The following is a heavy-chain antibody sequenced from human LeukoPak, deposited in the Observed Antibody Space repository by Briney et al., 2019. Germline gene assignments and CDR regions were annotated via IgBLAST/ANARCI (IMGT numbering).Heavy chain of an antibody. Sequence: GGSLRLSCAASGFTFSSYSMNWVRQAPGKGLEWVANIKQDGSEKYYVDSVKGRFTISRDNAKNLLYLQMNSLRAEDTAVYYCARTPDYYGSGSYVVYYYGMDVWGQGTTVTVSS. J-gene: IGHJ6*02. CDR2: IKQDGSEK. D-gene: IGHD3-10*01. CDR3: ARTPDYYGSGSYVVYYYGMDV. V-gene: IGHV3-7*03. CDR1: GFTFSSYS.